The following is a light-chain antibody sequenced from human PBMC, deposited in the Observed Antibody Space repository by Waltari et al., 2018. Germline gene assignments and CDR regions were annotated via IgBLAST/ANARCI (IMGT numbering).Light chain of an antibody. Sequence: QSVLTQPPSVSEAPRQWVTIPCSGSNSHIGNNAFNWYQKLPGKAPKLLIYYDNLLSPGVSDRFSGSKSDTSASLAISGLQSEDEADYYCEAWDDTLNGVVFGGGTKLTVL. CDR3: EAWDDTLNGVV. J-gene: IGLJ3*02. CDR1: NSHIGNNA. CDR2: YDN. V-gene: IGLV1-36*01.